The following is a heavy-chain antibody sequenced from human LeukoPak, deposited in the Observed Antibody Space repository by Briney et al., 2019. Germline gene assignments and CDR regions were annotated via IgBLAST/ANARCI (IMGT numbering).Heavy chain of an antibody. CDR1: GFPFSNTW. CDR3: ARGGSDTAMAHDY. V-gene: IGHV3-74*01. D-gene: IGHD5-18*01. CDR2: INRDGSRT. Sequence: GGSLRLSFAASGFPFSNTWMHWVGQAPGKGRMWVSRINRDGSRTDYADSVKGRFTISRDDAKNTLYLQVNSLRAEDTAVYFCARGGSDTAMAHDYWGQGTLVTVSS. J-gene: IGHJ4*02.